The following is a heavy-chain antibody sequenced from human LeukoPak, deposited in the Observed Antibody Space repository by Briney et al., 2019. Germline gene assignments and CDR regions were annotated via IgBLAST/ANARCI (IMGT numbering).Heavy chain of an antibody. D-gene: IGHD3-10*01. CDR1: GYTFTGYY. CDR3: ARITMVRGFPDY. V-gene: IGHV1-2*02. CDR2: INPNSGGT. Sequence: GASVKVSCKASGYTFTGYYMHWVRQAPGQRLEWMGWINPNSGGTNYAQKFQGRVTMTRDTSISTAYMELSRLRSDDTAVYYCARITMVRGFPDYWGQGTLVTVSS. J-gene: IGHJ4*02.